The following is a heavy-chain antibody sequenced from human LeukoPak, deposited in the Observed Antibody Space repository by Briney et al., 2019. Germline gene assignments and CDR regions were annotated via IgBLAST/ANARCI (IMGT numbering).Heavy chain of an antibody. V-gene: IGHV4-34*01. Sequence: SETLSLTCAVYGGSFSGYYCSWIRQPPGKGLEWIGEINHSGSTNYNPSLKSRVTISVDTSKNQFSLKLSSVTAADTAVYYCARGPKEGIAARDMSAYFDYWGQGTLVTVSS. CDR2: INHSGST. D-gene: IGHD6-6*01. CDR1: GGSFSGYY. CDR3: ARGPKEGIAARDMSAYFDY. J-gene: IGHJ4*02.